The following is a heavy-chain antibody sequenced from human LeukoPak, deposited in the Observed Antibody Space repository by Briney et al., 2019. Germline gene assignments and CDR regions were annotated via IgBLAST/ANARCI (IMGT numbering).Heavy chain of an antibody. J-gene: IGHJ2*01. CDR2: INSDGSST. CDR1: GFTFSSYW. CDR3: ARATYYYDSSGYYYVVAPWYFDL. V-gene: IGHV3-74*01. D-gene: IGHD3-22*01. Sequence: GGSLRLSCAASGFTFSSYWMHWVRQAPGKGLVWVSRINSDGSSTSYADSVKGRFTISRDNAKNTLYLQMNSLRAEDTAVYYCARATYYYDSSGYYYVVAPWYFDLWGRGTLVTVSS.